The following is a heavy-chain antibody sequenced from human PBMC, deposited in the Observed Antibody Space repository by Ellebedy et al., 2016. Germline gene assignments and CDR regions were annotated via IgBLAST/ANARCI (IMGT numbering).Heavy chain of an antibody. V-gene: IGHV5-10-1*01. CDR3: ARQPVGTPLPPDC. J-gene: IGHJ4*02. Sequence: GGSLRLSCKGSGNIFTNYSITWVRQMPGKGLEWMGRIDLRDSYTNYSPSFHGHVTMSTDKSINTAYLQWGSLKASDTAMYYCARQPVGTPLPPDCWGQGTLVTVSS. CDR1: GNIFTNYS. CDR2: IDLRDSYT. D-gene: IGHD4-23*01.